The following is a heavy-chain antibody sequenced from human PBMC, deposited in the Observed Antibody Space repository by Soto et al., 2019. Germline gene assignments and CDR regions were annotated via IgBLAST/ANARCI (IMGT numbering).Heavy chain of an antibody. CDR1: GYTFTSYD. CDR3: ARGPLEGSSWYNWFDP. CDR2: MNPNSGNT. Sequence: QVQVVQSGAEVKKPGASVKVSCKASGYTFTSYDINWVRQATGQGLEWMGWMNPNSGNTGYAQKFQGRVTMTRNTSISTAYMGLSSLRSEDTAVYYCARGPLEGSSWYNWFDPWGQGTLVTVSS. J-gene: IGHJ5*02. D-gene: IGHD6-13*01. V-gene: IGHV1-8*01.